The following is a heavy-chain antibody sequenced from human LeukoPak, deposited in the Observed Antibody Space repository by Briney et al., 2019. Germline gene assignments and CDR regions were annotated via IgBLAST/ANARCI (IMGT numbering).Heavy chain of an antibody. D-gene: IGHD3-22*01. Sequence: GESLKISCKGSGYSFTSYWIGWVRQAPGKGLEWVSSISSSSSSIYYADSVKGRFTISRDNAKNSLYLQMNSLRAEDTAVYYCARDYGEYYYDSSGYYGGFDYWGQGTLVTVSS. CDR2: ISSSSSSI. CDR1: GYSFTSYW. V-gene: IGHV3-21*01. CDR3: ARDYGEYYYDSSGYYGGFDY. J-gene: IGHJ4*02.